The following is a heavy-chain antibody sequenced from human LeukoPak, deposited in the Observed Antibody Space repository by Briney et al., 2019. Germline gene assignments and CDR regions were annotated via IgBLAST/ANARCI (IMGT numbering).Heavy chain of an antibody. CDR3: AKPVQRGVYNWNYLGWFDP. CDR2: IRYDGSIK. D-gene: IGHD1-7*01. CDR1: GSTFSSYG. Sequence: GGSLRLSCAASGSTFSSYGLHWVRQAPGKGLEWVAFIRYDGSIKYYADSVKGRFTISRDNSKNTLYLQMHSLRAEDTAVYYCAKPVQRGVYNWNYLGWFDPWGLGTLVTVSS. J-gene: IGHJ5*02. V-gene: IGHV3-30*02.